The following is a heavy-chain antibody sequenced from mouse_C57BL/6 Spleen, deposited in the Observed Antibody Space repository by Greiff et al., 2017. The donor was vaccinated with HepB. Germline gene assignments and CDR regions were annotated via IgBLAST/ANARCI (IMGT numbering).Heavy chain of an antibody. CDR1: GYTFTDYE. V-gene: IGHV1-15*01. Sequence: VQLQQSGAELVRPGASVTLSCKASGYTFTDYEMHWVKQTPVHGLEWIGAIDPETGGTAYNQKFKGKAILTADKSSSTAYMELRSLTSEDSAVYYCTREEGYGVDYWGQGTTRTVSS. J-gene: IGHJ2*01. CDR2: IDPETGGT. CDR3: TREEGYGVDY. D-gene: IGHD2-10*02.